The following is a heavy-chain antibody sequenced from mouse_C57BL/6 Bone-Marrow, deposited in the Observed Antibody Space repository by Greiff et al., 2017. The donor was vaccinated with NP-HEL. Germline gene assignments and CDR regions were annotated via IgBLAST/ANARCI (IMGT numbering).Heavy chain of an antibody. J-gene: IGHJ4*01. CDR3: ARLRLVYYAMDY. CDR1: GYTFTSYW. V-gene: IGHV1-59*01. Sequence: QVHVKQPGAELVRPGTSVKLSCKASGYTFTSYWMHWVKQRPGQGLEWIGVIDPSDSYTNYNQKFKGKATLTVDTSSSTAYMQLSSLTSEDSAVYYCARLRLVYYAMDYWGQGTSVTVSS. D-gene: IGHD3-2*02. CDR2: IDPSDSYT.